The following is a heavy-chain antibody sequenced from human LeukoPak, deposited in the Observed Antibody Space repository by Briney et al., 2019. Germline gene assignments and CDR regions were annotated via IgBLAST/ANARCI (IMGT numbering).Heavy chain of an antibody. CDR1: GFTFSSYE. V-gene: IGHV3-48*03. Sequence: GGSLRLSCAASGFTFSSYEMSWIRQAPGKGLEWVSYISSSGSTIYYADSVKGRFTISRDSAKNSLYLQMNSLRAEDTAVYYCAVLTYQLLDYYFDYWGQGTLVTVSS. D-gene: IGHD2-2*01. J-gene: IGHJ4*02. CDR2: ISSSGSTI. CDR3: AVLTYQLLDYYFDY.